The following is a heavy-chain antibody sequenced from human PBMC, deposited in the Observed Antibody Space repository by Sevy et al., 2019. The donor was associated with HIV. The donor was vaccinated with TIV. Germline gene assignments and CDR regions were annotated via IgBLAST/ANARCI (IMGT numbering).Heavy chain of an antibody. CDR1: GGSISSGDYY. CDR3: ARREPHRLRGYGMDV. D-gene: IGHD4-17*01. V-gene: IGHV4-30-4*01. CDR2: IYYSGST. Sequence: SETLSLTCTVSGGSISSGDYYWSWIRQPPGKGLEWIGYIYYSGSTYYNPSLKSRVTMSVDTSKNQFSLKLSSVTAADTAVYYCARREPHRLRGYGMDVWGQGTTVTVSS. J-gene: IGHJ6*02.